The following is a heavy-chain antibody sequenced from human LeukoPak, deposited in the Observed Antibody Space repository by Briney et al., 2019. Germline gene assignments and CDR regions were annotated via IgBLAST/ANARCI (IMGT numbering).Heavy chain of an antibody. J-gene: IGHJ5*02. CDR2: INTHTGAP. Sequence: ASVKVSCKASGYILTTYGMNWVRQAPGQGLEWLGWINTHTGAPTYAQGFTGRFAFSFDASVSTAYLQISSLKAEDTAVYYCARVSLGIVVVPAAHNWFDLWGQGTLVTVSS. V-gene: IGHV7-4-1*02. D-gene: IGHD2-2*03. CDR3: ARVSLGIVVVPAAHNWFDL. CDR1: GYILTTYG.